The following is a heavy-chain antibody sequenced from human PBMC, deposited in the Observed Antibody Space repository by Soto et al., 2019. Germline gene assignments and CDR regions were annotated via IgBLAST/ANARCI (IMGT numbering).Heavy chain of an antibody. V-gene: IGHV3-7*01. CDR3: ARETQQLVRSKSGVSYYYYMDV. Sequence: GGSLRLSCAASGFTFSSYWMSWVRQAPGKGLEWVANIKQDGSEKYYVDSVKGRFTISRDNAKNSLYLQMNSLRAEDTAVYYCARETQQLVRSKSGVSYYYYMDVWGKGTTVTVSS. CDR2: IKQDGSEK. D-gene: IGHD6-13*01. CDR1: GFTFSSYW. J-gene: IGHJ6*03.